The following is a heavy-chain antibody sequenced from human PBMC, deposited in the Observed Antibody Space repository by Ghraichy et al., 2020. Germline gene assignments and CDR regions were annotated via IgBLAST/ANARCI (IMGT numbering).Heavy chain of an antibody. V-gene: IGHV4-39*07. CDR2: IYYSGST. CDR1: GGSISSSSYY. CDR3: ARSFTFGGVIVPFDY. Sequence: SETLSLTCTVSGGSISSSSYYWGWIRQPPGKGLEWIGSIYYSGSTYYNPSLKSRVTISVDTSKNQFSLKLSSVTAADTAVYYCARSFTFGGVIVPFDYWGQGTLVTVSS. D-gene: IGHD3-16*02. J-gene: IGHJ4*02.